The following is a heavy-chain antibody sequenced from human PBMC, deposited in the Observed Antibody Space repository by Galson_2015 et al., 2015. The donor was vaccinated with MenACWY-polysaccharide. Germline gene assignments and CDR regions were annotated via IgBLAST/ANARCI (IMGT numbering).Heavy chain of an antibody. V-gene: IGHV1-69*13. CDR2: IIPIFGTA. D-gene: IGHD3-10*01. Sequence: SVKVSCKAPGGTFSSYAISWVRQAPGQGLEWMGGIIPIFGTANYAQKFQGRVTITADESTSTAYMELSSLRSEDTAVYYCARPITMVRGVIIDYGMDVWGQGTTVTVSS. CDR3: ARPITMVRGVIIDYGMDV. J-gene: IGHJ6*02. CDR1: GGTFSSYA.